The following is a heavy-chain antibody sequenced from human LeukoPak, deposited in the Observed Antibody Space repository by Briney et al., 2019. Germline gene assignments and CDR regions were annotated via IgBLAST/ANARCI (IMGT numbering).Heavy chain of an antibody. CDR3: ASDGGYYYDSSGYRMDV. V-gene: IGHV3-30*02. CDR1: GFTFSSYG. J-gene: IGHJ6*02. D-gene: IGHD3-22*01. Sequence: GSLRLSCAASGFTFSSYGMHWVRQAPGKGLEWVAFIRYDGSNKYYADSVKGRFTISRDNSKNTLYLQMNSLRAEDTAVYYCASDGGYYYDSSGYRMDVWGQGTTVTVSS. CDR2: IRYDGSNK.